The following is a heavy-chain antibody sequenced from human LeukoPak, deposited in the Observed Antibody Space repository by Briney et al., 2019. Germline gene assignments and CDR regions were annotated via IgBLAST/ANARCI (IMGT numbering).Heavy chain of an antibody. D-gene: IGHD2-15*01. CDR1: GYTFTSYY. V-gene: IGHV1-46*01. J-gene: IGHJ4*02. Sequence: GASVKVSCKASGYTFTSYYMHWVRQAPGQGLEWMGIINPSGGSTSYAQKFQGRVTMTRDTSKNQFSLKLSSVTAADTAVYYCAREYCSGGSCYFRHNPCFDYWGQGTLVTVSS. CDR3: AREYCSGGSCYFRHNPCFDY. CDR2: INPSGGST.